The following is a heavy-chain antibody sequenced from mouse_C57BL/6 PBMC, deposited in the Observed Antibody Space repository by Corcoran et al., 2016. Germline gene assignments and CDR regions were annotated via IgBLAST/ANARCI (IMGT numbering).Heavy chain of an antibody. CDR2: INPGDGDT. D-gene: IGHD4-1*02. V-gene: IGHV1-80*01. J-gene: IGHJ3*01. Sequence: QVQLQQSGAELVKPGASVKVSCKASGYAFSSYGMNWVEQRPGKGLEWIGQINPGDGDTNYNGKFKGKATLTADKSSSTAYRQLSSLTSEDSAVYFCARSTGSSAYWGQGTVVTVSA. CDR3: ARSTGSSAY. CDR1: GYAFSSYG.